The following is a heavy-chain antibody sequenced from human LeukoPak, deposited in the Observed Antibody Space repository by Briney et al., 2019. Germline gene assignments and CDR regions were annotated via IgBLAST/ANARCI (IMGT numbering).Heavy chain of an antibody. D-gene: IGHD3-10*01. Sequence: AVKVSCKASGGTFSNYAISWGGQAPGQGLEWMGGIIPIFGTTNYAQKFQGRVTITADESTSTAYMEVSSLRSEDTAVYYCARAMSGAGSYYMAWFDPWGQGTLVTVSS. J-gene: IGHJ5*02. V-gene: IGHV1-69*01. CDR3: ARAMSGAGSYYMAWFDP. CDR2: IIPIFGTT. CDR1: GGTFSNYA.